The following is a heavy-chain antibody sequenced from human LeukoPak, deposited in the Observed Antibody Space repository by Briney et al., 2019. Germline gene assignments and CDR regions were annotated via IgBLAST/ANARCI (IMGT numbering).Heavy chain of an antibody. CDR1: GFTFSNYG. Sequence: GGSLRLSCAASGFTFSNYGMHWVRQAPGKGLEWVAFIRYDGSNKYYADSVKGRFTISRDNSKNTLYLQMNSLRAEDTAVYYCARDGGVVPAAIYWFDPWGQGTLVTVSS. V-gene: IGHV3-30*02. CDR3: ARDGGVVPAAIYWFDP. CDR2: IRYDGSNK. D-gene: IGHD2-2*02. J-gene: IGHJ5*02.